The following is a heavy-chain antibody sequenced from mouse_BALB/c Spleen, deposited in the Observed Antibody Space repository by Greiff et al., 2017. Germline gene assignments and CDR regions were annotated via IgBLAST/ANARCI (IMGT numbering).Heavy chain of an antibody. CDR2: INPSSGYT. CDR1: GYTFTSYT. V-gene: IGHV1-4*02. J-gene: IGHJ1*01. CDR3: ARSKYWYFDV. Sequence: VKLQESAAELARPGASVKMSCKASGYTFTSYTMHWVKQRPGQGLEWIGYINPSSGYTEYNQKFKDKTTLTADKSSSTAYMQLSSLTSEDSAVYYCARSKYWYFDVWGAGTTVTVSS.